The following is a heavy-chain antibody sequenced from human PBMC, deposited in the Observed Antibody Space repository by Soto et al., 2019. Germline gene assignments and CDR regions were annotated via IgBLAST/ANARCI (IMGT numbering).Heavy chain of an antibody. J-gene: IGHJ6*02. Sequence: EVQLVESGGGLVQPGGSLRLSCAASGFTVSSNYMSWVRQAPGKGLEWVSVIYSGGSTYYADSVKGRFTISRHNSKNTLYLQMNSLRAEDTAVYYCATGYSSGSRERGEYYYYYYYGMDVWGQGTTVTVSS. D-gene: IGHD6-25*01. CDR2: IYSGGST. V-gene: IGHV3-53*04. CDR3: ATGYSSGSRERGEYYYYYYYGMDV. CDR1: GFTVSSNY.